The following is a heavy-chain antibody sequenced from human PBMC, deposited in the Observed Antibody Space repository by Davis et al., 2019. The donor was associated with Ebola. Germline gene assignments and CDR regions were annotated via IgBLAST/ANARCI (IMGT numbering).Heavy chain of an antibody. V-gene: IGHV3-73*01. D-gene: IGHD5-18*01. CDR2: IRSKANSYAT. CDR3: TTTAARYSYGP. CDR1: GFTFSGSA. J-gene: IGHJ4*02. Sequence: GESLKISCAASGFTFSGSAMHWVCPASGKGLEWVGRIRSKANSYATAYAASVKGRFTISRDDSKNTAYLQMNSLKTEDTAVYYCTTTAARYSYGPWGQGTLVTVSS.